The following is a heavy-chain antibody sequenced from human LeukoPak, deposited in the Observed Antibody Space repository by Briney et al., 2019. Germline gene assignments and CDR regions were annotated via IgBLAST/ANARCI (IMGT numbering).Heavy chain of an antibody. CDR1: GGSISNYY. Sequence: SETLSLTCTVSGGSISNYYWGWIRQPPGKGLEWIGSIYHSGSTYYNPSLKSRVTISVDTSKNQFSLKLSSVTAADTAVYYCARDGSDAFDIWGQGTMVTVSS. CDR3: ARDGSDAFDI. CDR2: IYHSGST. D-gene: IGHD1-1*01. J-gene: IGHJ3*02. V-gene: IGHV4-39*07.